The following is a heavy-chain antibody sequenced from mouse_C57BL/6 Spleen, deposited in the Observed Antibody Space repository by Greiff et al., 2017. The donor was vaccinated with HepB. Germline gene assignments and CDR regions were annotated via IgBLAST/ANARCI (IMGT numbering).Heavy chain of an antibody. CDR2: IHPNSGST. J-gene: IGHJ1*03. Sequence: QVQLKQPGAELVKPGASVKLSCKASGYTFTSYWMHWVKQRPGQGLEWIGMIHPNSGSTNYNEKFKSKATLTVDKSSSTAYMQLSSLTSEDSAVYYCARSRGSSYNWYFDVWGTGTTVTVSS. CDR3: ARSRGSSYNWYFDV. V-gene: IGHV1-64*01. D-gene: IGHD1-1*01. CDR1: GYTFTSYW.